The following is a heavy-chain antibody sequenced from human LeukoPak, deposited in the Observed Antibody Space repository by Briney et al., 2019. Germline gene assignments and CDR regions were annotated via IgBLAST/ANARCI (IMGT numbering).Heavy chain of an antibody. CDR3: ARVYCSGGSCYSFDY. J-gene: IGHJ4*02. CDR2: INHSGST. Sequence: PSQTLSLTCAVSGGSISSGGYYWSWIRQPPGKGLEWIGEINHSGSTNYNPSLKSRVTISVDTSKNQFSLKLSSVTAADTAVYYCARVYCSGGSCYSFDYWGQGTLVTVSS. CDR1: GGSISSGGYY. D-gene: IGHD2-15*01. V-gene: IGHV4-30-2*01.